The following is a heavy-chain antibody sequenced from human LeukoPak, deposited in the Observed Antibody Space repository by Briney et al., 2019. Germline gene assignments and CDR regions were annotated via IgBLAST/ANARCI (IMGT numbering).Heavy chain of an antibody. CDR3: AKDRRYSYGSGDDY. CDR2: ISWNSGSI. CDR1: GFTFDDYA. Sequence: PGGSLRLSCAASGFTFDDYAMHWVRQAPGKGLEWVSGISWNSGSIGYADSVKGRFTISRDNSKNTLYLQMNSLRAEDTAVYYCAKDRRYSYGSGDDYWGQGTLVTVSS. D-gene: IGHD5-18*01. V-gene: IGHV3-9*01. J-gene: IGHJ4*02.